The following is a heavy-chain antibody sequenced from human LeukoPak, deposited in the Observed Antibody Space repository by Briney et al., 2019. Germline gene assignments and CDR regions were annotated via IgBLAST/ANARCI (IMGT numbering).Heavy chain of an antibody. CDR2: MNPNSGNT. V-gene: IGHV1-8*01. CDR1: GYTFTSYD. CDR3: ARSARITIFGVVEDYYYYMDV. Sequence: GASVKVSCKASGYTFTSYDINWVRQATGQGLEWMGWMNPNSGNTGYAQKFQAKVTKTKNTPITTPYMELSSLRSEDTAVYYCARSARITIFGVVEDYYYYMDVWGKGTTVTVSS. J-gene: IGHJ6*03. D-gene: IGHD3-3*01.